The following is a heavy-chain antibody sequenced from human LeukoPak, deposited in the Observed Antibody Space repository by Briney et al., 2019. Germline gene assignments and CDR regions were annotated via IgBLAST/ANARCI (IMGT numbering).Heavy chain of an antibody. CDR1: GYTFTSYY. V-gene: IGHV1-46*01. CDR2: INPSGGST. J-gene: IGHJ3*02. CDR3: ARDPPTSGYYNDAFDI. Sequence: ASVKVSCKASGYTFTSYYMRWVRQAPGQGLEWMGIINPSGGSTSYAQKFQGRVTMTRDTSTSTVYMELSSLRSEDTAVYYCARDPPTSGYYNDAFDIWGQGTMVTVSS. D-gene: IGHD3-22*01.